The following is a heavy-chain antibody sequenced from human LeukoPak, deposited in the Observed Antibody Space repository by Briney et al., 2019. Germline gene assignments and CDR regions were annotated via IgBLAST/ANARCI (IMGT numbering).Heavy chain of an antibody. J-gene: IGHJ6*03. CDR3: AKDASAWWYHRAYMNV. V-gene: IGHV3-23*01. Sequence: GGSLRLSCAASGFTFSDYAMSWVRQAPGGGLEWVSAISGSGDKTFHADSVKGRFTTSRDNSKNTLSLQMSSLRVEDSAVYFCAKDASAWWYHRAYMNVWGTGTTVTVSS. CDR2: ISGSGDKT. D-gene: IGHD2-15*01. CDR1: GFTFSDYA.